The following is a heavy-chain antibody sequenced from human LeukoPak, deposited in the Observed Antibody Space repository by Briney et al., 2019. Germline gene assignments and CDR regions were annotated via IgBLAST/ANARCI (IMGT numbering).Heavy chain of an antibody. CDR1: GFTFDDHA. D-gene: IGHD3-22*01. Sequence: PGGSLRLSCVASGFTFDDHAMHWVRQAPGKGLEWVSSISWYSGNIGYADSVKGRFSISRDNAKNSLYLQMNSLRAEDTAVYYCARLMSYYYDSSGYYTFDYWGQGTLVTVSS. CDR2: ISWYSGNI. CDR3: ARLMSYYYDSSGYYTFDY. J-gene: IGHJ4*02. V-gene: IGHV3-9*01.